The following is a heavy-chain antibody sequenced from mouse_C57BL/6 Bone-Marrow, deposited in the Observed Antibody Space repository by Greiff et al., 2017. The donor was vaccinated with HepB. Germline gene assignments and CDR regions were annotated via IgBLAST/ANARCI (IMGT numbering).Heavy chain of an antibody. V-gene: IGHV5-12*01. Sequence: EVQVVESGGGLVQPGGSLKLSCAASGFTFSDYYMYWVRQTPEKRLEWVAYISNGGGSTYYPDTVKGRFTISRDNAKNTLYLQMSRLKSEDTAMYYCAGQGFAYWGQGTLVTVSA. CDR2: ISNGGGST. CDR1: GFTFSDYY. J-gene: IGHJ3*01. CDR3: AGQGFAY.